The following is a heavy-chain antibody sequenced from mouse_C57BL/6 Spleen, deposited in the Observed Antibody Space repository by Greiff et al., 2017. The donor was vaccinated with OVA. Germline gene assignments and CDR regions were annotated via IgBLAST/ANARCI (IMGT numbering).Heavy chain of an antibody. CDR2: ISDGGSYT. CDR1: GFTFSSYA. J-gene: IGHJ3*01. D-gene: IGHD1-1*01. Sequence: DVKLVESGGGLVKPGGSLKLSCAASGFTFSSYAMSWVRQTPEKRLEWVATISDGGSYTYYPDNVKGRFTISRDNAKNNLYLQMSHLKSEDTAMYYCARDGYYYGSSYPFAYWGQGTLVTVSA. V-gene: IGHV5-4*01. CDR3: ARDGYYYGSSYPFAY.